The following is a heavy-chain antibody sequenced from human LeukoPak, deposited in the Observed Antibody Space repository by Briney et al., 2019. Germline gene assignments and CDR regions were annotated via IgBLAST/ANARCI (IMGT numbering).Heavy chain of an antibody. CDR1: GFTFSRHW. Sequence: PGGSLRLSCAASGFTFSRHWMSWVRQAPGKRLERVAHMNQDGSAIYSIDSVKGRFTISRDNDRNSLYLQMNGLTAADTAVYYCARTVPGHPDDYFDYWGQGTLVTVSS. V-gene: IGHV3-7*01. D-gene: IGHD6-19*01. CDR3: ARTVPGHPDDYFDY. CDR2: MNQDGSAI. J-gene: IGHJ4*02.